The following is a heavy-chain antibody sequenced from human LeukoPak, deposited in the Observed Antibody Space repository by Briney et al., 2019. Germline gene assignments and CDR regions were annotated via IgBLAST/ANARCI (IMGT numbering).Heavy chain of an antibody. Sequence: ASVKVSCKASGYTFSNYDINWVRQATGQGLEWMGWMNPNSGNTGYAQKFQGRVTMTRNTSISTAYMELRSLTSEDTAVYYCERGVVVVAAGLRSLKIWFDTWGQGTLVTVSP. V-gene: IGHV1-8*01. CDR3: ERGVVVVAAGLRSLKIWFDT. CDR1: GYTFSNYD. CDR2: MNPNSGNT. D-gene: IGHD2-15*01. J-gene: IGHJ5*02.